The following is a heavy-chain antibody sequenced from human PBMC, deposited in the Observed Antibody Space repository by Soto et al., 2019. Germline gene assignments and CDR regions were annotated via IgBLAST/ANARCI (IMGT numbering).Heavy chain of an antibody. J-gene: IGHJ6*02. Sequence: EEQLVESGGGLVQPGESLRLSCAASGFTFSNHWLTWIRQVPGKGLEWVANINLGGSEKYYVESVKGRFTISRDNAKNSLFLQMNSLRAEDTDVYYCARGHYGMDVWGQGATVTVSS. CDR2: INLGGSEK. CDR1: GFTFSNHW. V-gene: IGHV3-7*01. CDR3: ARGHYGMDV.